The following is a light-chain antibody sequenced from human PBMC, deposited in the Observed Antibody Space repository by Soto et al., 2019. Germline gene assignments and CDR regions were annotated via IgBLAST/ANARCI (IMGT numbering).Light chain of an antibody. CDR2: DVT. CDR3: GSYTSTSTLVV. Sequence: QSVLTQPASVSGSPGRSITISCTGTSSDLGRYNYVSWYQHHPVKAPKLIIYDVTNRPSGVSDRFSGSKSGNTASLTISGLQAEDEAQYFCGSYTSTSTLVVFGGGTKLTVL. CDR1: SSDLGRYNY. V-gene: IGLV2-14*03. J-gene: IGLJ3*02.